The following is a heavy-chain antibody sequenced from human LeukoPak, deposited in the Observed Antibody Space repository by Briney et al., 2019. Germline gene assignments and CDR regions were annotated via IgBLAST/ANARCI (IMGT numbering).Heavy chain of an antibody. J-gene: IGHJ4*02. CDR2: ISGSGGST. CDR3: AKDFPSIVVVVAATGHQLLDY. CDR1: GFTFSSYA. D-gene: IGHD2-15*01. V-gene: IGHV3-23*01. Sequence: PGGSLRLSCAASGFTFSSYAMSWVRQAPGKGLEWVSAISGSGGSTYYADSVKGRFTISRDNSKNTLYLQMNSLRAEDTAVYYCAKDFPSIVVVVAATGHQLLDYWGQGTLVTVSS.